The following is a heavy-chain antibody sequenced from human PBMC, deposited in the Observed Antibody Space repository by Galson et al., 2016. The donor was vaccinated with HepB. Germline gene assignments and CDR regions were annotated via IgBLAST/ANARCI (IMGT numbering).Heavy chain of an antibody. CDR2: ISWNSGNI. J-gene: IGHJ6*02. Sequence: SLRLSCAASGFTFDDYAMHWVRQAPGTGMEWVSGISWNSGNIGYAESVKGRFTISRDNANNSLYLEMKGVKTEDTASYYWAKDLGHYDIWSDDHEWNNCMYVWGQGTTVTVSS. D-gene: IGHD3-3*01. CDR1: GFTFDDYA. V-gene: IGHV3-9*01. CDR3: AKDLGHYDIWSDDHEWNNCMYV.